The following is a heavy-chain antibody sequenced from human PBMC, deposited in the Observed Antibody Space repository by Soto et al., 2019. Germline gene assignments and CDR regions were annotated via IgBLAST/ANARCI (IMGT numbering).Heavy chain of an antibody. Sequence: ASVKVSCKASGYTFTSYDINWVRQATGQGLEWMGWMNPNSGNTGYAQKFQGRVTMTRNTSISTAYMELSSLRSEDPAVYYCARGKPYDFWSGYYNNWFDPWGQGTLVTVSS. CDR2: MNPNSGNT. V-gene: IGHV1-8*01. J-gene: IGHJ5*02. CDR1: GYTFTSYD. CDR3: ARGKPYDFWSGYYNNWFDP. D-gene: IGHD3-3*01.